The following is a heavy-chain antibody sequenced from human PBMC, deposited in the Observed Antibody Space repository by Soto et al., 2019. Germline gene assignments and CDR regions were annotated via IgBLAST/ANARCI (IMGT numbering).Heavy chain of an antibody. Sequence: SQTLSLTCALSGGSVSSNSAAWNWVRQSPSSGLEWLGRTYYRSKWYNDYAVSVKSRITINPDTSKNQFSLQLNSVTPEDTAVYYCAREVQLERLEDWFDPWGQGTLVTVSS. CDR3: AREVQLERLEDWFDP. CDR1: GGSVSSNSAA. D-gene: IGHD1-1*01. CDR2: TYYRSKWYN. J-gene: IGHJ5*02. V-gene: IGHV6-1*01.